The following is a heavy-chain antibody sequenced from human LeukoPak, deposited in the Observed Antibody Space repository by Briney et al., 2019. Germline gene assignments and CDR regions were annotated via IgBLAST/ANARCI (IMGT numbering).Heavy chain of an antibody. CDR3: AKDTGYSYGTEIAD. D-gene: IGHD5-18*01. Sequence: PGGSLRLSCAASGFPFSSRVMSWVRQAPGKGLEWVSGISWNSGSIGYADSVKGRFTISRDNAKNSLYLQMNSLRAEDTALYYCAKDTGYSYGTEIADWGQGTLATVSS. J-gene: IGHJ4*02. V-gene: IGHV3-9*01. CDR2: ISWNSGSI. CDR1: GFPFSSRV.